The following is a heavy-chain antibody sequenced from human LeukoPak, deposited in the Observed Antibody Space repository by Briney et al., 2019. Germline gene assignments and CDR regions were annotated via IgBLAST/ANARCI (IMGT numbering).Heavy chain of an antibody. Sequence: PSETLSLTCTVSGGSISSYYWSWIRQPPGKGLEWIGYIYYSGSTNYNPSLKSRVTISADTSKNQFSLKLSSVTAADTAVYYCARAERPDYGDYNWFDPWGQGTLVTVSS. CDR1: GGSISSYY. CDR2: IYYSGST. D-gene: IGHD4-17*01. V-gene: IGHV4-59*12. CDR3: ARAERPDYGDYNWFDP. J-gene: IGHJ5*02.